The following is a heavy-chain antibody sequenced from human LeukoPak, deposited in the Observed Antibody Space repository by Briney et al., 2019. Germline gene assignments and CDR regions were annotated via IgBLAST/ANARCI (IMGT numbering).Heavy chain of an antibody. V-gene: IGHV4-61*01. Sequence: SETLSLTCTVSGGSVSSGNYYWSWIRQPPGKGLEWIGYIYYSGSTNYNPSLKSRVTISVDTSKNQFSLKLSSVTAADTAVYYCARDRSNWNDVPDYYYYGMDVWGQGTTVTVSS. CDR2: IYYSGST. CDR1: GGSVSSGNYY. D-gene: IGHD1-20*01. J-gene: IGHJ6*02. CDR3: ARDRSNWNDVPDYYYYGMDV.